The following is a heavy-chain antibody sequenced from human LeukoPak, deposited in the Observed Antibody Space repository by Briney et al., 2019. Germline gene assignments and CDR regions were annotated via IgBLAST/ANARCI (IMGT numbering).Heavy chain of an antibody. CDR2: IYYSGST. V-gene: IGHV4-39*01. J-gene: IGHJ4*02. Sequence: SETLSLTCTVSGGSISSSSYYWGWIRQPPGKGLEWIGSIYYSGSTYYNPSLKSRVTISVDTSKNQFSLKLSSVAAADTAVYYCARLGWGIVGATPYFDYWGQGTLVTVSS. D-gene: IGHD1-26*01. CDR3: ARLGWGIVGATPYFDY. CDR1: GGSISSSSYY.